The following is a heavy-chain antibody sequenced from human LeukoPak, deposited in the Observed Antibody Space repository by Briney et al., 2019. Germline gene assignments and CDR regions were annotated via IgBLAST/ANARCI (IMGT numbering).Heavy chain of an antibody. CDR2: ISGSGGST. CDR1: GFTFSSYG. D-gene: IGHD3-9*01. V-gene: IGHV3-23*01. Sequence: PGGSLRLSCAASGFTFSSYGMSWVRQAPGKGLEWVSAISGSGGSTYYADSVKGRFTISRDNSKNTLYLQMGSLRAEDMAVYYCVRDFDANGLHAFDIWGQGTMVTVSS. CDR3: VRDFDANGLHAFDI. J-gene: IGHJ3*02.